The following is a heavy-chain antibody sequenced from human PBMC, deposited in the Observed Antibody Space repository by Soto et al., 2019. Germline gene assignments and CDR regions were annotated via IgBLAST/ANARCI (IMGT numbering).Heavy chain of an antibody. D-gene: IGHD3-22*01. CDR2: ISYDGSNK. Sequence: GGSLRLSCAASGFTFSSYAMHWVRQAPGNGLEWVAVISYDGSNKYYGDSVKGRFTIYRDNSKNTLDLQMNSLRAEDTAVYYCERVAYYCASSSGGCYFDYWGQGTLVTVSS. CDR1: GFTFSSYA. V-gene: IGHV3-30-3*01. J-gene: IGHJ4*02. CDR3: ERVAYYCASSSGGCYFDY.